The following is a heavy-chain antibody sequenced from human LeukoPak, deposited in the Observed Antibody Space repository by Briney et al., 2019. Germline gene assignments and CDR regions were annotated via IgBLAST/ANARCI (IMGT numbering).Heavy chain of an antibody. CDR2: ISAYNGNT. V-gene: IGHV1-18*01. CDR3: ARAKGRYGDYEVGDY. J-gene: IGHJ4*02. Sequence: ASVKVSCKTSGYTFNTYGINWVRQAPGQGLEWMGWISAYNGNTNYAQKFQGRVNMTTETFTSTAYMELRSLRSDDTAVYYCARAKGRYGDYEVGDYWGQGTLVTVSS. D-gene: IGHD4-17*01. CDR1: GYTFNTYG.